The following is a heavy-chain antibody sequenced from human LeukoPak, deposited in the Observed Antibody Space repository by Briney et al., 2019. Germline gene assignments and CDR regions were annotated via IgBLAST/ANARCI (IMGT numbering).Heavy chain of an antibody. CDR1: GGSISSSDYY. D-gene: IGHD6-13*01. CDR2: IFYSGAA. J-gene: IGHJ5*02. V-gene: IGHV4-39*01. CDR3: ARGAKGLAAPKDWFDP. Sequence: SETLSLTCTVSGGSISSSDYYWGWVRQPPGKGLEWLGSIFYSGAAHCNPSLKSRVTISVDTSNNQFSLMLSSVTAADTAVYYCARGAKGLAAPKDWFDPWGQGTLVTVSS.